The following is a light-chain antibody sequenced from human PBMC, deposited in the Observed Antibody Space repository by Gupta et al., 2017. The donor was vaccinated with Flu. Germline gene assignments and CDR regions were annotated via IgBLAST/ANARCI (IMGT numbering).Light chain of an antibody. CDR1: QSITSTY. J-gene: IGKJ4*01. CDR3: HQDCRSPLT. Sequence: EIVLTQSPGTLSFSPGERATLSCRASQSITSTYLAWYQQKPGQAPRLLIFGVSSRAAGIPDRFSGSGSGTDFTLTISRLEPEDFAVFYCHQDCRSPLTFGAGTKVEIK. CDR2: GVS. V-gene: IGKV3-20*01.